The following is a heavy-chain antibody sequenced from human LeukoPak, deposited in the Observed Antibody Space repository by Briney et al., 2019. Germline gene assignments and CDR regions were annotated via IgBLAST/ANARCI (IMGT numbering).Heavy chain of an antibody. CDR1: GDSISSSNW. D-gene: IGHD3-10*01. J-gene: IGHJ6*02. V-gene: IGHV4-4*02. Sequence: PSETLSLTCAVSGDSISSSNWWSWVRQPPGKGLEWVGRIYHGGSTNYNPSFKSRVTISIDRSKNQFSLRLTSVTAADTAVYYCAREKILWFGERSYYNGMDVWGQGATVTVSS. CDR3: AREKILWFGERSYYNGMDV. CDR2: IYHGGST.